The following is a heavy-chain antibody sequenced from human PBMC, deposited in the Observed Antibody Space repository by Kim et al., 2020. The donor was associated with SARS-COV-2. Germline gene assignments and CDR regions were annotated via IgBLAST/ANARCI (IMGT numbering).Heavy chain of an antibody. D-gene: IGHD1-1*01. CDR3: AREREVTTGAPNGGFDP. V-gene: IGHV1-46*01. Sequence: ASVKVSCKASGYTFTSYYMHWVRQAPGQGLEWMGIINPSGGSTSYAQKFQGRVTMTRDTSTSTVYMELSSLRSEDTAVYYCAREREVTTGAPNGGFDPWGQGTLVTVSS. J-gene: IGHJ5*02. CDR2: INPSGGST. CDR1: GYTFTSYY.